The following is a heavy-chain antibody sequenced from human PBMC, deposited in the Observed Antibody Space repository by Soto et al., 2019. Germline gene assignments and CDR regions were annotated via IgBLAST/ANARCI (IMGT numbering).Heavy chain of an antibody. V-gene: IGHV1-3*01. Sequence: ASVKVSCKASGYTFTSYAMHWVRQAPGQRLEWMGWINAGNGNTKYSQKFQGRVTITRDTSASTAYMELSSLRSEDTAVYYCARDGGVATIIYGMDVWGQGTTVTVSS. CDR3: ARDGGVATIIYGMDV. CDR2: INAGNGNT. CDR1: GYTFTSYA. J-gene: IGHJ6*02. D-gene: IGHD5-12*01.